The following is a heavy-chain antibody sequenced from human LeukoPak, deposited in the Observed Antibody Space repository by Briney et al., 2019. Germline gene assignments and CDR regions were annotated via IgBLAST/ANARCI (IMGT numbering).Heavy chain of an antibody. J-gene: IGHJ6*03. V-gene: IGHV1-2*02. CDR3: ARFGESYYYYYYMDV. D-gene: IGHD3-10*01. CDR2: INPNSGGT. Sequence: ASVKVSCKASGYTFTGYYMHWVRQAPGQGLEWMGWINPNSGGTNYAQKLQGRVTMTTDTSTSTAYMELRSLRSDDTAVYYCARFGESYYYYYYMDVWGKGTTVTVSS. CDR1: GYTFTGYY.